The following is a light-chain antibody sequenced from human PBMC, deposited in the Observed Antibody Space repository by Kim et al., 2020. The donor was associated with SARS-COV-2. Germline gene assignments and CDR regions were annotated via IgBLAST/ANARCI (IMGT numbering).Light chain of an antibody. V-gene: IGLV3-1*01. CDR1: KLWEKS. CDR2: EDS. CDR3: QAWDSSTVV. Sequence: VAPGQTACFTWSGDKLWEKSACWYQQKPGQSPVLVSYEDSKRPSGIQERFSGSNSGNTATLTISGTQAMDEADYYCQAWDSSTVVFGGGTQLTVL. J-gene: IGLJ2*01.